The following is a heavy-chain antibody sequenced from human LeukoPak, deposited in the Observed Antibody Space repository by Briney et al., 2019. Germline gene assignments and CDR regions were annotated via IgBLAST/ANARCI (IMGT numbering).Heavy chain of an antibody. V-gene: IGHV4-39*01. CDR3: ARHVAYYYDSSGYPDF. CDR1: GPSLSSSSMC. D-gene: IGHD3-22*01. J-gene: IGHJ4*02. CDR2: VYYTGST. Sequence: SETLSLTCTVSGPSLSSSSMCWGWLRQPPGTGLEWLGSVYYTGSTFHNPSLKRRVTIPVDTSKNKFSLRLTSVTAADTAIYYCARHVAYYYDSSGYPDFWGQGTLVTVSS.